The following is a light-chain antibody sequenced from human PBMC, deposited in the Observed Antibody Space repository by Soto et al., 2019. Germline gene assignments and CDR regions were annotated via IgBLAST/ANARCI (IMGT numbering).Light chain of an antibody. Sequence: QSALTQPASVSGSPGQSISISCTGTSSDVVTYNLVSWYQQHPGKAPTVLIYEGTKRPSGVSNRFSGSKSGNTASLTISGLQTEDEADYYCYSFAGSTTFSYVFGPGTKGHRP. J-gene: IGLJ1*01. CDR1: SSDVVTYNL. CDR2: EGT. CDR3: YSFAGSTTFSYV. V-gene: IGLV2-23*03.